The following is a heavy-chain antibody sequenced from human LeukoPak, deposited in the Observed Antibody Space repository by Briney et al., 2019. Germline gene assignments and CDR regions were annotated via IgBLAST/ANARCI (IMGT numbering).Heavy chain of an antibody. D-gene: IGHD3-3*01. CDR3: ARGRVWGVVTLPFDY. CDR1: GDTFTSYD. V-gene: IGHV1-8*03. J-gene: IGHJ4*02. Sequence: GASVKVSCKASGDTFTSYDINWVRQATGQGLEWMGWMNPNSGNTGYAQKFQGRVTITRNTSISTAYMELSSLRSEDTAVYYCARGRVWGVVTLPFDYWGQGTLVIVSS. CDR2: MNPNSGNT.